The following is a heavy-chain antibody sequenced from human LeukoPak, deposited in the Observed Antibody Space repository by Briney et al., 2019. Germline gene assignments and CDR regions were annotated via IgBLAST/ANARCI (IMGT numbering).Heavy chain of an antibody. J-gene: IGHJ5*02. CDR3: ARIAPHTALVTNWFAP. CDR2: IFWNDEK. Sequence: SGPVLVKPTETLTLTCTVSGFSLSNARMGVSWIRQPPGKALEWLAHIFWNDEKSYSTSLKSRLTISKDTSKSQVVLTMNNMEPVDTATYYCARIAPHTALVTNWFAPWGQGTLVTVSS. D-gene: IGHD2-2*02. V-gene: IGHV2-26*01. CDR1: GFSLSNARMG.